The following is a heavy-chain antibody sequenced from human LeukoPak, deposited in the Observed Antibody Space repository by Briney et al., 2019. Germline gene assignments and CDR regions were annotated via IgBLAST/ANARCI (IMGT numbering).Heavy chain of an antibody. Sequence: SVKVSCKASGGTFSSNAISWVRQAPGQGLEWMGRIIPIFGTANYAQKFQGRVTITTDESTSTAYMELSSLRSEDTAVYYCAREAQEYYYDSSGYPHWGQGTLVTVSS. CDR2: IIPIFGTA. V-gene: IGHV1-69*05. CDR3: AREAQEYYYDSSGYPH. CDR1: GGTFSSNA. J-gene: IGHJ4*02. D-gene: IGHD3-22*01.